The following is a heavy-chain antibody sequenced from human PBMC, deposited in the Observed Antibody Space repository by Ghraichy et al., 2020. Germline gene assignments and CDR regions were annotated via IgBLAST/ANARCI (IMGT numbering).Heavy chain of an antibody. Sequence: GGSLRLSCSASGFTFSSYAMHWVRQAPGKGLEYVSAISSNGGSTYYADSVKGRFTISRDNSKNTLYLQMSSLRAEDTAVYYCVKGWVGVAAAGTYWGQGTLVTVSS. CDR1: GFTFSSYA. V-gene: IGHV3-64D*06. CDR3: VKGWVGVAAAGTY. D-gene: IGHD6-13*01. J-gene: IGHJ4*02. CDR2: ISSNGGST.